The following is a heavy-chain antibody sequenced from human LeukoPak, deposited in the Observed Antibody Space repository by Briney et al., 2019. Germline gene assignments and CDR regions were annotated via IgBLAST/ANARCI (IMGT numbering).Heavy chain of an antibody. CDR1: GYTFTDSY. CDR3: ARSARHCNNGVCFTHYYIDL. V-gene: IGHV1-2*06. J-gene: IGHJ6*03. D-gene: IGHD2-8*01. CDR2: INPNSGDP. Sequence: GASVKVSCKTSGYTFTDSYIHWVRQAAGQGLEWMGRINPNSGDPNYPQKFQGRVTMTRDTSINTAHMEMSSLTSDDTAVYYCARSARHCNNGVCFTHYYIDLWGKGTTVIVSS.